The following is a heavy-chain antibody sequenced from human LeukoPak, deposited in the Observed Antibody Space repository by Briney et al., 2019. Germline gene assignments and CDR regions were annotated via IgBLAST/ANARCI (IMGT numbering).Heavy chain of an antibody. CDR2: INHSGST. Sequence: SETLSLTCAVYGGSFSGYYWSWIRQPPGKGLEWIGEINHSGSTNYNPSLKSRVAISVDTSKNQFSLKLSSVTAADTAVYYCARILYAMVRPLVYYYYYYYMDVWGKGTTVTVSS. CDR3: ARILYAMVRPLVYYYYYYYMDV. J-gene: IGHJ6*03. CDR1: GGSFSGYY. V-gene: IGHV4-34*01. D-gene: IGHD3-10*01.